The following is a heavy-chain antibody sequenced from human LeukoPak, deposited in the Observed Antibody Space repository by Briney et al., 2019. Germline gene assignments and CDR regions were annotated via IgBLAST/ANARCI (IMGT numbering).Heavy chain of an antibody. V-gene: IGHV3-30*02. D-gene: IGHD3-10*01. CDR2: IRHDGSNK. Sequence: PGGSLRLSCAASGFTFNSFGIHWVRQAPGKGLEWVAFIRHDGSNKYFVDSVKGRFTISRDNSKDTLYLQMNSLRVDDAAVYFCARDHHGTGSYFEYWGQGILVTVSS. CDR3: ARDHHGTGSYFEY. CDR1: GFTFNSFG. J-gene: IGHJ4*02.